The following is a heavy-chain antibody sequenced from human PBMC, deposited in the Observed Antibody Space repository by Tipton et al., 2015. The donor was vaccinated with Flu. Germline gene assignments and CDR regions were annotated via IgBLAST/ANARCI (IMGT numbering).Heavy chain of an antibody. J-gene: IGHJ4*02. D-gene: IGHD3-10*01. CDR2: IKQDGSEK. CDR3: ARGYGSGSYRVVAY. CDR1: GFTFSSYW. Sequence: GSLRLSCVASGFTFSSYWMNWVRQAPGKGLEWVANIKQDGSEKYYVDSVKGRFTISRDNAKNSLYLQMNSLRAEDTAVYYCARGYGSGSYRVVAYWGQGTLVTVSS. V-gene: IGHV3-7*01.